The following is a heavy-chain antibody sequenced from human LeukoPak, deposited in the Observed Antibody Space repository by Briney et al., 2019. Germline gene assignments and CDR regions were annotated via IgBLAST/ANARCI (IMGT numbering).Heavy chain of an antibody. Sequence: GGSLRLSCAASGFTFSSYAMNWVRQAPGKGLEWVSAISGSGGKTYYAGSVKGRFTISRDNSKNTLYLQMNSLRVDDTAVYYCAKETTVTTYGASFEYWGQGTLVTVSS. V-gene: IGHV3-23*01. D-gene: IGHD4-17*01. J-gene: IGHJ4*02. CDR2: ISGSGGKT. CDR1: GFTFSSYA. CDR3: AKETTVTTYGASFEY.